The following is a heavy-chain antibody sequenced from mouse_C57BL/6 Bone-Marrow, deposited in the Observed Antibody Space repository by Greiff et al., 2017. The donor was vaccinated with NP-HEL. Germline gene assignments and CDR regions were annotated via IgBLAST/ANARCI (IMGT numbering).Heavy chain of an antibody. D-gene: IGHD1-1*01. V-gene: IGHV1-26*01. CDR1: GYTFTDYY. CDR2: INPNHGGT. Sequence: EVQLQQSGPELVKPGASVKISCKASGYTFTDYYMNWVKQSHGKSLAWIGDINPNHGGTSYNKKFKGKATLTVDKSSSTAYMELRSLTSEDSAVYYCAYYYGSPYYFDYWGQGTTLTVSS. J-gene: IGHJ2*01. CDR3: AYYYGSPYYFDY.